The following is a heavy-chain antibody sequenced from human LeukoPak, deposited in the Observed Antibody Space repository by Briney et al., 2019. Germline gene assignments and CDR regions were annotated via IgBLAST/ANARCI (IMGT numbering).Heavy chain of an antibody. V-gene: IGHV4-38-2*02. D-gene: IGHD3-10*02. Sequence: SETLSLTCTVSGYSISSGYYWGWIRQPPGKGLEWIGEINHSGSTNYNPSLKSRVTISVDTSKNQFSLKLSSVTAADTAVYYCARTMYSNAFDIWGQGTMVTVSS. CDR1: GYSISSGYY. CDR2: INHSGST. CDR3: ARTMYSNAFDI. J-gene: IGHJ3*02.